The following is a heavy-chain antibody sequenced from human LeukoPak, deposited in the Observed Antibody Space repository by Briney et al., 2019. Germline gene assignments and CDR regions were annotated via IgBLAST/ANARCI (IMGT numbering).Heavy chain of an antibody. V-gene: IGHV1-69*04. Sequence: SVKVSCKASGGTFSSYAISWVRQAPGQGLEWMGRIIPILGIADYAQKFQGRVTITADKSTSTAYMELSSLRSEDTAVYYCARGPIVVVPAARYYYYYYMDVWGKGTTVTVSS. CDR3: ARGPIVVVPAARYYYYYYMDV. CDR1: GGTFSSYA. D-gene: IGHD2-2*01. CDR2: IIPILGIA. J-gene: IGHJ6*03.